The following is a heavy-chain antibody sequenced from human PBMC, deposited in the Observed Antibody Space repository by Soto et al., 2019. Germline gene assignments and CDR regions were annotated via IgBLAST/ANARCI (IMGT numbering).Heavy chain of an antibody. J-gene: IGHJ6*02. V-gene: IGHV1-69*01. D-gene: IGHD2-2*01. Sequence: QVQLVQSGAEVKKPGSSVKVSCKASGGTFSSYAISWVRQAPGHGLEWMGGIIPISGTANYAQKFQGRVTITADESTSTAYMELSSLRSEDTAVYYCARSQGSSTSLEIYYYYYYGMDVGGQGTKVTVSS. CDR1: GGTFSSYA. CDR2: IIPISGTA. CDR3: ARSQGSSTSLEIYYYYYYGMDV.